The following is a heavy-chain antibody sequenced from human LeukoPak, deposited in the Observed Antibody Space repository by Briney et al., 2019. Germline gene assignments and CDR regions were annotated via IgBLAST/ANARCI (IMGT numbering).Heavy chain of an antibody. J-gene: IGHJ3*01. CDR1: GIIFSDFG. Sequence: PGGSLRLSCAASGIIFSDFGMHWVRQAPGKGLEWMAIIWYDGSNKYYADSVKGRFTISRDNSQNTMYLQMNSLRAEDSAVYHCAKATCSGANCFSNSRDAFDVWGQGTMVTVSS. CDR2: IWYDGSNK. D-gene: IGHD2-15*01. V-gene: IGHV3-33*06. CDR3: AKATCSGANCFSNSRDAFDV.